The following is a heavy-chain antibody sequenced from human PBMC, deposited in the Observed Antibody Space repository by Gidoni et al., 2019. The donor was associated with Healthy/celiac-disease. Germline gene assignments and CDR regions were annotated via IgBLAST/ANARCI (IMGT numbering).Heavy chain of an antibody. V-gene: IGHV3-11*06. J-gene: IGHJ4*02. CDR3: ARVPGEDYFDY. CDR1: GFTFSDYY. D-gene: IGHD3-10*01. CDR2: ISSSSSYT. Sequence: QVQLVASGGGLVKPGGSLRLSCAASGFTFSDYYMSWIRQAPGKGLEWVSYISSSSSYTNYADSVKGRFTISRDNAKNSLYLQMNSLRAEDTAVYYCARVPGEDYFDYWGQGTLVTVSS.